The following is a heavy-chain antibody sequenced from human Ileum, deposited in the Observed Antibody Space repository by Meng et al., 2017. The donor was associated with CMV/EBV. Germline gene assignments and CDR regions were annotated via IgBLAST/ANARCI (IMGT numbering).Heavy chain of an antibody. J-gene: IGHJ4*02. CDR2: IDTNTGKE. Sequence: SCNASGYTCTSNNMIWERPAPGEGREWMGWIDTNTGKETYAKGFTGRFVFSLDTSVSTAYLQISSLKAEDTAVYYCARDGLSGRYFDYWGQGTLVTVSS. CDR1: GYTCTSNN. CDR3: ARDGLSGRYFDY. D-gene: IGHD1-26*01. V-gene: IGHV7-4-1*02.